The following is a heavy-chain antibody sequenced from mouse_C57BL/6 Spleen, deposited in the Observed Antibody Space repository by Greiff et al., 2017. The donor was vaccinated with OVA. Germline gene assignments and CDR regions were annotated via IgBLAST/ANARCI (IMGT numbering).Heavy chain of an antibody. CDR1: GYTFTSYW. CDR3: ARGYYSNYMDY. D-gene: IGHD2-5*01. V-gene: IGHV1-64*01. CDR2: IHPNSGST. Sequence: QVQLQQPGAELVKPGASVKLSCKASGYTFTSYWMHWVKQRPGQGLEWIGMIHPNSGSTNYNEKFKSKATLTVDKSTSTADMQLSSLTSADSAVYYCARGYYSNYMDYWGQGTSVTVSS. J-gene: IGHJ4*01.